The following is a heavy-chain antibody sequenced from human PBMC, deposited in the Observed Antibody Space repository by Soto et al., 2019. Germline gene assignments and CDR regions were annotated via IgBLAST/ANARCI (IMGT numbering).Heavy chain of an antibody. CDR2: ISYDGSNK. CDR1: GFTFSSYA. V-gene: IGHV3-30-3*01. J-gene: IGHJ6*02. D-gene: IGHD3-10*01. Sequence: GGSLRLSCAASGFTFSSYAMHWVRQAPGKGLEWVAVISYDGSNKYYADSVKGRFTISRDNSKNTLYLQMNSLRAEDTAVYYCARPLFRFGEFPYYYYYGMDVWGQGTTVTVSS. CDR3: ARPLFRFGEFPYYYYYGMDV.